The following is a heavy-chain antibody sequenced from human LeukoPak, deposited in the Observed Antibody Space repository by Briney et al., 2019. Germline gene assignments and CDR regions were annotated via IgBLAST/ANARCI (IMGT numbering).Heavy chain of an antibody. CDR3: ARDHITGTNNWFDP. V-gene: IGHV1-2*06. D-gene: IGHD1-20*01. J-gene: IGHJ5*02. Sequence: ASVKVSCKASGYTFTGYCMHWVRQAPGQGLEWMGRINPNSGGTNYAQKFQGRVTMTRDTSISTAYMELSRLRSDDTAVYYCARDHITGTNNWFDPWGQGTLVTVSS. CDR2: INPNSGGT. CDR1: GYTFTGYC.